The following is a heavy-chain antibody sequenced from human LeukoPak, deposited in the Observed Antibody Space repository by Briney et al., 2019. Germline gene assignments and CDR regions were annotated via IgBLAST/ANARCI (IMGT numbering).Heavy chain of an antibody. Sequence: SETLSLTCTLSGGSISSYYWNWIRQPPGKGLEWIGYIFYSGNTKYNPSLRSRVSISVDTSKNQFSLKLSSVTATDTAVYYCARRRGGDTAMVTRRWFDPWGQGTLVTVSS. CDR3: ARRRGGDTAMVTRRWFDP. D-gene: IGHD5-18*01. V-gene: IGHV4-59*01. J-gene: IGHJ5*02. CDR1: GGSISSYY. CDR2: IFYSGNT.